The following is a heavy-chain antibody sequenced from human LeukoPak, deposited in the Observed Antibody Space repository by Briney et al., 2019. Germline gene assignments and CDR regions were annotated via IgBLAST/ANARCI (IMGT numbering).Heavy chain of an antibody. CDR3: ARDFTYYDILTGYRDYYYYGMDV. J-gene: IGHJ6*02. CDR2: INPSGGST. CDR1: GYTFTSYY. D-gene: IGHD3-9*01. V-gene: IGHV1-46*01. Sequence: ASVKVSCKASGYTFTSYYMHWVRQAPGQGLEWMGIINPSGGSTSYAQKFQGRVTMTRDTSTSTVYMELSSLRSEDTAVYYCARDFTYYDILTGYRDYYYYGMDVWGQGTTVTVSS.